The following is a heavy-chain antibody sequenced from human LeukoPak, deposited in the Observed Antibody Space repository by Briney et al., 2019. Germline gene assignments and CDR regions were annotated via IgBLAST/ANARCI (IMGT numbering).Heavy chain of an antibody. CDR1: GFTFSSCW. D-gene: IGHD2-2*01. V-gene: IGHV3-7*01. CDR2: IKQDGSEK. CDR3: ARDGDGRSTSPFDY. Sequence: GGSLRLSCADSGFTFSSCWMSWVRQAPGKGLEWVDNIKQDGSEKYYVDSVKGRFTISRDNAKKSLYLQMNSLRAEDTAVYYCARDGDGRSTSPFDYWGQGTLVTVSS. J-gene: IGHJ4*02.